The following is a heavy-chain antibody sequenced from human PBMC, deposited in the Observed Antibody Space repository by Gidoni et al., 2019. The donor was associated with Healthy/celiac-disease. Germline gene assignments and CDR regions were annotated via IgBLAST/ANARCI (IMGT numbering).Heavy chain of an antibody. D-gene: IGHD2-21*02. V-gene: IGHV3-30*03. Sequence: QVQLVESGGGVVQPGRSLRLSCAASGFTFSSYGMHWFRQAPGKGLEWVAVISYDGSNKYYADSVKGRFTISRDNSKNTLYLQMNSLRAEDTAVYYCASLVVVTAFDYWGQGTLVTVSS. CDR2: ISYDGSNK. CDR3: ASLVVVTAFDY. J-gene: IGHJ4*02. CDR1: GFTFSSYG.